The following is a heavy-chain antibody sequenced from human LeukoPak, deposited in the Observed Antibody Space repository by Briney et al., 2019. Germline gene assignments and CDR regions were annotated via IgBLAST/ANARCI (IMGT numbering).Heavy chain of an antibody. D-gene: IGHD6-19*01. CDR3: AKDQRPYSSGWHGREPYFDY. CDR2: ISISGSTI. Sequence: PGGSLRLSCAASGFTFTDYFMNWIRQAPGKGLEWVSSISISGSTIYYADSVKGRFTISRDNAKNSLYLQMNSLRPEDTAVYYCAKDQRPYSSGWHGREPYFDYWGQGTLFTVSS. J-gene: IGHJ4*02. V-gene: IGHV3-11*04. CDR1: GFTFTDYF.